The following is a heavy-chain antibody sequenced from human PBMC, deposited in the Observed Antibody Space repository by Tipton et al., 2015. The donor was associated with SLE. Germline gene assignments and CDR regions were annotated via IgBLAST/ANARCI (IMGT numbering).Heavy chain of an antibody. Sequence: QSGAEVKKPGASVKVSCKASGYTFTSYGITWVRQAPGQGLEWMGWISAYNGYTNYAQKLQGRVTMTTDTSTSTAYMELRSLRSDDTAVYYCARVPLEGTRIYWFDPWGQGTLVTVSS. J-gene: IGHJ5*02. CDR2: ISAYNGYT. CDR1: GYTFTSYG. D-gene: IGHD2-15*01. V-gene: IGHV1-18*01. CDR3: ARVPLEGTRIYWFDP.